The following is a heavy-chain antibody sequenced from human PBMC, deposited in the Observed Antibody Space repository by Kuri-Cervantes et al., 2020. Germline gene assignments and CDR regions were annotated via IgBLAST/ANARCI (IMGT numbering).Heavy chain of an antibody. CDR1: GYTFTGYY. D-gene: IGHD6-13*01. CDR3: ARIAAAGENFYYYYMDV. J-gene: IGHJ6*03. CDR2: INPNSGGT. V-gene: IGHV1-2*04. Sequence: ASVKVSCKASGYTFTGYYMHWVRQAPGQGLEWMGWINPNSGGTNYAQKFQGWVTMTRDTSISTAYMELSRLRSDNTAVYYCARIAAAGENFYYYYMDVWGKGTTVTVSS.